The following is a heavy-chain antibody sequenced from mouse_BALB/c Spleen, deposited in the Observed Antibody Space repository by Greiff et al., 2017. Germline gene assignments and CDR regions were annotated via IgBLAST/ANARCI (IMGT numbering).Heavy chain of an antibody. CDR2: ISSGSSTI. Sequence: DVMLVESGGGLVQPGGSRKLSCAASGFTFSSFGMHWVRQAPGKGLEWVAYISSGSSTIYYADTVKGRFTMSRDNPKNTLFMQMTSLGSEDTAMYYCASYGNYGNYFDYWGQGTTLTVSS. J-gene: IGHJ2*01. D-gene: IGHD2-1*01. CDR1: GFTFSSFG. V-gene: IGHV5-17*02. CDR3: ASYGNYGNYFDY.